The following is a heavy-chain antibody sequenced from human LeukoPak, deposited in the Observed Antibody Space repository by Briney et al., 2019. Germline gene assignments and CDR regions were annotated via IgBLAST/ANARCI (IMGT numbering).Heavy chain of an antibody. CDR3: AGGFYYYGSGSSPGNYYYMDV. V-gene: IGHV1-2*02. D-gene: IGHD3-10*01. CDR2: INPNSGGT. Sequence: GASVKVSCKASGYTFTGYYMHWVRQAPGQGLEWMGWINPNSGGTNYAQKFQGRVTMTRDTSISTAYMELSRLRSDDTAVYYCAGGFYYYGSGSSPGNYYYMDVWGKGTTVTISS. J-gene: IGHJ6*03. CDR1: GYTFTGYY.